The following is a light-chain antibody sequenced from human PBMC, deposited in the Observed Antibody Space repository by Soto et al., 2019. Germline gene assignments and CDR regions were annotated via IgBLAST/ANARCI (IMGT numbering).Light chain of an antibody. Sequence: QSALTQPASVSGSPGQSITISCPGTSSDIGGYNYISWYQQLPGKAPKFIIYDVRNRPSVVSNRFSGSRSGNTASLTISGLQAEDEADYYCSSYTSSSTVIFGGGTKLTVL. V-gene: IGLV2-14*01. CDR1: SSDIGGYNY. CDR3: SSYTSSSTVI. CDR2: DVR. J-gene: IGLJ2*01.